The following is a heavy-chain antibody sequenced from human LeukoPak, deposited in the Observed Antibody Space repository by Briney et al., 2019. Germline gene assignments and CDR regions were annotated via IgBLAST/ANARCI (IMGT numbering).Heavy chain of an antibody. CDR2: IIDSGNSI. V-gene: IGHV3-23*01. Sequence: GGSLRLSCAASGFTFSSYAMSWVRQAPGKGLEWVSTIIDSGNSIYYADSAEGRFTISRDNSKNTLYLQKNSLRAGDTAVYYCAKDPIFSGSYGVFDYWGLGTLVTVSS. CDR3: AKDPIFSGSYGVFDY. CDR1: GFTFSSYA. D-gene: IGHD1-26*01. J-gene: IGHJ4*02.